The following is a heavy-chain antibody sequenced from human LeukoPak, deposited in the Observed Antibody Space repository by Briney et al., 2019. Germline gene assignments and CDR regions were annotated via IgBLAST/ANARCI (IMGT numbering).Heavy chain of an antibody. Sequence: GGSLRLSCAASGFTFSSYSMNWVRQAPGKGLEWVSSISSSSSCIYYADSVKGRFTISRDNAKNSLYLQMNSLTAEDTAVYYCARREYFYYYYMDVWGKGTTVTVSS. CDR1: GFTFSSYS. J-gene: IGHJ6*03. V-gene: IGHV3-21*01. CDR2: ISSSSSCI. CDR3: ARREYFYYYYMDV.